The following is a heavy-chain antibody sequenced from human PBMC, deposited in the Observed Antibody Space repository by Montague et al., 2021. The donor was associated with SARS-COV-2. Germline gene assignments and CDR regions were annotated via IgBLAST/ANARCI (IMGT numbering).Heavy chain of an antibody. V-gene: IGHV4-34*01. CDR2: VNQGGRTT. CDR3: ARVPLHFDGFDY. Sequence: SETLSLTCAVYGGSLTNHYWTWVRQPPGNGLEWVGEVNQGGRTTHYNPSLRSRVTISVDRSNNQVSLTLESVTAADTAVYYRARVPLHFDGFDYWGQGSLVTVSS. J-gene: IGHJ4*02. D-gene: IGHD3-9*01. CDR1: GGSLTNHY.